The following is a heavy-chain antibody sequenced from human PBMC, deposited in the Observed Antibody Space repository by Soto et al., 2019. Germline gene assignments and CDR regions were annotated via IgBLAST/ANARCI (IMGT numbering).Heavy chain of an antibody. CDR2: ISGSGGST. CDR3: VKDTVVRGVIPDAFDI. V-gene: IGHV3-23*01. J-gene: IGHJ3*02. Sequence: GGSLRLSCAASGFTFSSYAMSWVRQAPGKGLEWVSAISGSGGSTYYADSVKGRFTISRDNSKNTLYLQMNSLRAEDTAVYYCVKDTVVRGVIPDAFDIWGQGTLVTVS. D-gene: IGHD3-10*01. CDR1: GFTFSSYA.